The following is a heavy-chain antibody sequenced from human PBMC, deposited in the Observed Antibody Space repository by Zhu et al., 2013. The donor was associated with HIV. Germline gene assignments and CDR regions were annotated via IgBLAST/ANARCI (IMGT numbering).Heavy chain of an antibody. V-gene: IGHV1-18*01. CDR1: GYIFTNYG. CDR2: ISTYYGHT. J-gene: IGHJ6*03. D-gene: IGHD2-2*01. Sequence: QVQLVQSGAEVKKPGASVKVSCKASGYIFTNYGITWVRQAPGQGLEWVGWISTYYGHTNYAQRLQGRLTTTTDTSTSIAYMELRSLRSDDTAVYYCTRGPGYCSSTSCSDYYFSMDVRDKGPRSSSP. CDR3: TRGPGYCSSTSCSDYYFSMDV.